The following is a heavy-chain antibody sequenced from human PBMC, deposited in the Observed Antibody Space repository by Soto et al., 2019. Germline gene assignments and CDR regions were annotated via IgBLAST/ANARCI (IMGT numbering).Heavy chain of an antibody. CDR3: AKDHAYYYYDSSGTLDYFDY. Sequence: GASVKVSCKASGFTFTSSAVQWVRQARGQRLEWIGWIVVGSGNTNYAQKFQERVTITRDMSTSTAYMELSSLRSEDTAVYYCAKDHAYYYYDSSGTLDYFDYWGQGTLVTVSS. CDR2: IVVGSGNT. CDR1: GFTFTSSA. J-gene: IGHJ4*02. V-gene: IGHV1-58*01. D-gene: IGHD3-22*01.